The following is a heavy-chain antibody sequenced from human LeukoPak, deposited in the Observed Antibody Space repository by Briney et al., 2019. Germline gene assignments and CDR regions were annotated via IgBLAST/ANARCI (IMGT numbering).Heavy chain of an antibody. Sequence: GGSLRLSCAASGFTFSSYAMSWVRQAPGRGLEWVSAISGSGGSTYYADSVKGRFTTSRDNSKNTLYLQMNSLRAEDTAVYYCAKTDLTIAARPLDYWGQGTLVTVSS. CDR1: GFTFSSYA. V-gene: IGHV3-23*01. CDR3: AKTDLTIAARPLDY. CDR2: ISGSGGST. J-gene: IGHJ4*02. D-gene: IGHD6-6*01.